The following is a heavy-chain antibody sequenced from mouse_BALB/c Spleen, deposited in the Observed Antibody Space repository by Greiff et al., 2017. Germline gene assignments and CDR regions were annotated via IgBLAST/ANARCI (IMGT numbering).Heavy chain of an antibody. J-gene: IGHJ4*01. CDR1: GFTFSSYG. CDR3: ARDRYDCYAMDY. V-gene: IGHV5-6*01. D-gene: IGHD2-14*01. Sequence: EVQVVESGGDLVKPGGSLKLSCAASGFTFSSYGMSWVRQTPDKRLEWVATISSGGSYTYYPDSVKGRFTISRDNAKNTLYLQMSSLKSEDTAMYYCARDRYDCYAMDYWGQGTSVTVSS. CDR2: ISSGGSYT.